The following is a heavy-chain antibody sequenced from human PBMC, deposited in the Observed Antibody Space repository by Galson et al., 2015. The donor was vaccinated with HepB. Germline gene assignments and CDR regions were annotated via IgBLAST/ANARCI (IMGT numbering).Heavy chain of an antibody. V-gene: IGHV3-11*05. J-gene: IGHJ6*02. CDR3: ARASSGYNYLSRYYYGLDV. CDR2: ISDRSGYT. CDR1: GLPFRDYY. Sequence: CAASGLPFRDYYMNWIRQGPGKGLEWISYISDRSGYTDYADSVKGRFTISRDNAKNSLYLQMNSLRAEDTAVYYCARASSGYNYLSRYYYGLDVWGQGTTVTVSS. D-gene: IGHD5-24*01.